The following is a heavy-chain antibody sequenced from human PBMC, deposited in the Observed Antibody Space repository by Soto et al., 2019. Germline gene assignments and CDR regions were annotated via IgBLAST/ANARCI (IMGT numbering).Heavy chain of an antibody. D-gene: IGHD2-15*01. J-gene: IGHJ4*02. CDR3: AKPLKPADIVVVVAATYFDF. V-gene: IGHV3-23*01. CDR2: ISGSGGST. Sequence: EVQLLESGGGLVQPGGSLRLSCAASGFTFSSYAMSWVRQAPGKGLEWVSAISGSGGSTYYADSVKGRFTISRDNSKNTLNLQMNSLRAEDAAVYYCAKPLKPADIVVVVAATYFDFWGQGTLVTVSS. CDR1: GFTFSSYA.